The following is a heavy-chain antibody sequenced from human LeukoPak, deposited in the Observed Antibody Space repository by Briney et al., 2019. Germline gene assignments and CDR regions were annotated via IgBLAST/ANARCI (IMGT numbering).Heavy chain of an antibody. CDR1: GYTFTSYG. V-gene: IGHV1-18*04. Sequence: ASVKVSCKASGYTFTSYGISWVRQAPGQGLEWMGWISAYNGNTNYAQKLQGRVTMTTDTSTSTAYMELRSLRSDDTAVYYCAREAHYDILTGRGWFDPWGQGTLVTVSP. CDR2: ISAYNGNT. CDR3: AREAHYDILTGRGWFDP. J-gene: IGHJ5*02. D-gene: IGHD3-9*01.